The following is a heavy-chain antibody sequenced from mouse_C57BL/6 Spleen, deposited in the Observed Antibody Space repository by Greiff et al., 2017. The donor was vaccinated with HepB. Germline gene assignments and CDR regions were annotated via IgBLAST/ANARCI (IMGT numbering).Heavy chain of an antibody. CDR2: IYPSDSET. CDR1: GYTFTSYW. Sequence: QVQLQQPGAELVRPGSSVKLSCKASGYTFTSYWMDWVKQRPGQGLEWIGNIYPSDSETHYNQKFKDKATLTVDKSSSTAYMQLSSLTSEDSAVYYCARSGNYYGSSYDWGQGTLVTVSA. D-gene: IGHD1-1*01. J-gene: IGHJ3*01. CDR3: ARSGNYYGSSYD. V-gene: IGHV1-61*01.